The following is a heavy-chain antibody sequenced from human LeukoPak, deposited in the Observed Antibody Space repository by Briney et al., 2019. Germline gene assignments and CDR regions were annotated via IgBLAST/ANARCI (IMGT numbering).Heavy chain of an antibody. J-gene: IGHJ3*02. CDR1: GFTFSSYA. CDR3: ARVSISGYYDFWSGYSPSDAFDI. Sequence: PGRSLRLSCAASGFTFSSYAMHWVRQAPGKGLEWVAVISYDGSNKYYADSVKGRFTISRDNAKNSLYLQMNSLRDEDTAVYYCARVSISGYYDFWSGYSPSDAFDIWGQGTMVTVSS. V-gene: IGHV3-30-3*01. CDR2: ISYDGSNK. D-gene: IGHD3-3*01.